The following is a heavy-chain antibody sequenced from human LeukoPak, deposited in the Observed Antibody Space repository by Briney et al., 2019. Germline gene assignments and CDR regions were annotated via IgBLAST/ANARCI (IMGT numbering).Heavy chain of an antibody. J-gene: IGHJ4*02. Sequence: SETLSLTCTVSGGSISSYYWSWIRQPAGKGLEWIGRFYTSGSTNYNPSLKSRVTISVDTSKNQFSLKLSSVTAADTAVYYCASGPSIAAAGTPLYWGQGTLVTVSS. CDR3: ASGPSIAAAGTPLY. V-gene: IGHV4-4*07. CDR2: FYTSGST. CDR1: GGSISSYY. D-gene: IGHD6-13*01.